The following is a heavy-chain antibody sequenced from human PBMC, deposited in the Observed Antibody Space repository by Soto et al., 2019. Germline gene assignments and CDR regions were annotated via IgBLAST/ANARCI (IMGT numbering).Heavy chain of an antibody. V-gene: IGHV4-34*02. Sequence: QVQLQQWGAGLLKPSETLSLTCAVYGGSFSGYYWSWIRQPPGKGLEWIGEINHSGSTNYNSSLTSRVTISVDTSKNQFSLKLSYVTAADTAVYYCARKADCSGGSCCSHYYYGMDVWGQGTTVTVSS. CDR3: ARKADCSGGSCCSHYYYGMDV. CDR2: INHSGST. D-gene: IGHD2-15*01. CDR1: GGSFSGYY. J-gene: IGHJ6*02.